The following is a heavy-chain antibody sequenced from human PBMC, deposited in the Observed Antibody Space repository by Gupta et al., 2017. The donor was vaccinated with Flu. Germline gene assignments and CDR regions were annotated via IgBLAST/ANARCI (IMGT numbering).Heavy chain of an antibody. Sequence: QVQLQQWGAGLLKPSETLSLTCAVYGGSFSGYYWSWIRQPPGKGLEWIGEINHSGSTNYNPSLKSRVTISVDTSKNQFSLKLSSVTAADTAVYYCARGPRPRGSYFDYWGQGTLVTVSS. CDR3: ARGPRPRGSYFDY. V-gene: IGHV4-34*01. CDR2: INHSGST. J-gene: IGHJ4*02. D-gene: IGHD5-12*01. CDR1: GGSFSGYY.